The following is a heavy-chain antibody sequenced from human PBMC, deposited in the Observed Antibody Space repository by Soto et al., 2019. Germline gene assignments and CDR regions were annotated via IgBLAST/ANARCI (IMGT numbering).Heavy chain of an antibody. CDR3: AAVATVMVT. Sequence: QVQLQESGPGLVKPSETLSLTCTVSGASIRSFYWTWIRQPPGKGLEWIGYIYHTGSTKYNPSLKGRVTTSVDTSKNQFSLTLSSVTVADTAVYYCAAVATVMVTWGQGTLVTVSS. J-gene: IGHJ4*02. V-gene: IGHV4-59*01. D-gene: IGHD2-15*01. CDR2: IYHTGST. CDR1: GASIRSFY.